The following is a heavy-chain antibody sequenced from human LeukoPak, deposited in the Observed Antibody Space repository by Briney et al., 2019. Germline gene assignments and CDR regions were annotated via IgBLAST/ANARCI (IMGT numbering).Heavy chain of an antibody. Sequence: SETLSLTCTVSGGSISDYYWSWIRQPPGKGLERIAYVHHSGITDYNPSLQSRVTISLDTSTKQFSLKMSSVAAADTAVYYCATGGPSSKWFGRWGQGTLVTVSS. J-gene: IGHJ5*02. V-gene: IGHV4-59*01. CDR1: GGSISDYY. D-gene: IGHD6-13*01. CDR3: ATGGPSSKWFGR. CDR2: VHHSGIT.